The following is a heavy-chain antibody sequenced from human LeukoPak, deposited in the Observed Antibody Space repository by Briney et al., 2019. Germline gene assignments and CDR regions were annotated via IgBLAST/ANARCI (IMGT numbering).Heavy chain of an antibody. Sequence: GGSLRLSYASSGFIFRSYTMTWVRQAPGKGLKWVSAISASGRDTYYADSVKGRFTISRDNSKSTLYLQMNSLRAEDTALYYCAKDEFGSGWYGGFDDWGQGTPVTVSS. CDR2: ISASGRDT. V-gene: IGHV3-23*01. CDR3: AKDEFGSGWYGGFDD. J-gene: IGHJ4*02. D-gene: IGHD6-19*01. CDR1: GFIFRSYT.